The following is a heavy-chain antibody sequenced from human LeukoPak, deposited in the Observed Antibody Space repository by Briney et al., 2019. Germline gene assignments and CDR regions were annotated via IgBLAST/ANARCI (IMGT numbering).Heavy chain of an antibody. CDR2: IYYSGRT. CDR3: ASLEGPGLAAAGNRLDY. D-gene: IGHD6-13*01. CDR1: GGSINTSSYF. V-gene: IGHV4-39*01. J-gene: IGHJ4*02. Sequence: SETLSLICTVSGGSINTSSYFWGWIRQPPGKGLEWIGNIYYSGRTFYNPSLKSRVTISADTSKNEFSLDLTSVTAADTAVYFCASLEGPGLAAAGNRLDYWGQGTPVTVSS.